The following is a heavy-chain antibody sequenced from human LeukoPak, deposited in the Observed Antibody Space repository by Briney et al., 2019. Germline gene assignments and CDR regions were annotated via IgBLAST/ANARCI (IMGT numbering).Heavy chain of an antibody. CDR1: GGTFSSYA. CDR2: MNPNSGNT. CDR3: ARGHGYQLLFIKYYYYYYMDV. D-gene: IGHD2-2*01. J-gene: IGHJ6*03. V-gene: IGHV1-8*02. Sequence: ASVKVSCKASGGTFSSYAISWVRQAPGQGLEWMGWMNPNSGNTGYAQKFQGRVTMTRNTSISTAYMELSSLRSEDTAVYYCARGHGYQLLFIKYYYYYYMDVWAKGPRSPSP.